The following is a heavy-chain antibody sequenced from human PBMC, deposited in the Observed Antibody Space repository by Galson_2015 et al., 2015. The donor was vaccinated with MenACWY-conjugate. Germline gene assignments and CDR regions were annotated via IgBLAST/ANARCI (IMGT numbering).Heavy chain of an antibody. V-gene: IGHV3-48*02. CDR2: ISSGSNSI. CDR1: GFSFSTYT. J-gene: IGHJ4*02. Sequence: SLRLSCAASGFSFSTYTMNWVRQAPGKGLEWVSFISSGSNSIYYADSVKGRFTISRDSAKNSLYLQMDSLRDEDTAVYYCARAEGIDYWGQGTLVTVSS. CDR3: ARAEGIDY.